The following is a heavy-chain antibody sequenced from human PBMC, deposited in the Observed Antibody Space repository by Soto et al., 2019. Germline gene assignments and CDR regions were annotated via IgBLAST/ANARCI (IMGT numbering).Heavy chain of an antibody. CDR3: ARARFQVLYGKPYFGS. J-gene: IGHJ4*02. CDR1: GGSITTGGSY. Sequence: SETLSLTCTVSGGSITTGGSYWMWIRHHPGKGLEWIGNIYHSGNTYYNPSLKSRLTISVDTSKNHFSLMVDSVTAADTAVYYCARARFQVLYGKPYFGSWGQGTLVTVSS. V-gene: IGHV4-31*03. CDR2: IYHSGNT. D-gene: IGHD2-2*02.